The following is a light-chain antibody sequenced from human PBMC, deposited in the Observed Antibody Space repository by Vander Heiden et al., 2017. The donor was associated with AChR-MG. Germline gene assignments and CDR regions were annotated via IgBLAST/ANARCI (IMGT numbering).Light chain of an antibody. CDR2: DAS. CDR1: QSINSNS. V-gene: IGKV3-20*01. J-gene: IGKJ1*01. CDR3: QYSGS. Sequence: EIVSTQSPGTLSLPPGERATLSCRASQSINSNSLGWYQQKPGQAPRLLIYDASSRATGIPDKFSGSGSRTDFTLTISRLEPEDSAVYYCQYSGSFGQGTKVEIK.